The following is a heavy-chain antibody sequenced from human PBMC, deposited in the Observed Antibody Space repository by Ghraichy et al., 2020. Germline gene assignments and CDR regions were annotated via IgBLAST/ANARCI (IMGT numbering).Heavy chain of an antibody. CDR2: VYPFLPTP. V-gene: IGHV1-69*04. D-gene: IGHD5-12*01. Sequence: SVKVSCKASGGVFGSYGISWVRQAPGQGLEWMGTVYPFLPTPKYAQKFQDRVTISADKSTATAHLELSSLRSDDTAVYYCAGDMGHYDCSVFWGQGTLVTVSS. CDR3: AGDMGHYDCSVF. J-gene: IGHJ4*01. CDR1: GGVFGSYG.